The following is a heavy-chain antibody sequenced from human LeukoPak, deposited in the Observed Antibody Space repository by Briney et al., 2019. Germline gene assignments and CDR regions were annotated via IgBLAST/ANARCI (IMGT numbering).Heavy chain of an antibody. Sequence: GGSLRLSCAASGFTFDDYAMHWVRQAPGKGLEWVSGISWNSGSIGYADSVKGRFTISRDNAKNSLYLQMNSLRAEDTALYYCAKDLHPEQWLVREGGAFDYWGQGTLVTVSS. CDR3: AKDLHPEQWLVREGGAFDY. V-gene: IGHV3-9*01. D-gene: IGHD6-19*01. CDR1: GFTFDDYA. CDR2: ISWNSGSI. J-gene: IGHJ4*02.